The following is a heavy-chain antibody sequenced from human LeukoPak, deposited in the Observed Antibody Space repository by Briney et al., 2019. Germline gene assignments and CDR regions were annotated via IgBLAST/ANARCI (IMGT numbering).Heavy chain of an antibody. D-gene: IGHD5-12*01. CDR3: ARDSSGYSGYDGGFDY. CDR1: GGSISSYY. Sequence: RTSETLSLTCTVSGGSISSYYWSWIRQPPGKGLEWIGYIYYSGSTNYNPSLKSRVTISVDTSKNQFSLKLSSVTAADTAVYYCARDSSGYSGYDGGFDYWGQGTLVTVSS. J-gene: IGHJ4*02. V-gene: IGHV4-59*01. CDR2: IYYSGST.